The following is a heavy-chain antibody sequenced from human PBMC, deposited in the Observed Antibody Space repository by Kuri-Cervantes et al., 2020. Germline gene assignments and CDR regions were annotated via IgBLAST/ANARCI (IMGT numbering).Heavy chain of an antibody. CDR1: GGTFGSNA. CDR3: AREFDYDSSGYSYYY. CDR2: ITPIFGTG. J-gene: IGHJ4*02. Sequence: SVKVSCKASGGTFGSNAISWVRQAPGQGLEWMGGITPIFGTGNYAQKFQGSVTITADKSTSTAYMELSSLRSEDAAVYFCAREFDYDSSGYSYYYWGQGTLVTVSS. D-gene: IGHD3-22*01. V-gene: IGHV1-69*06.